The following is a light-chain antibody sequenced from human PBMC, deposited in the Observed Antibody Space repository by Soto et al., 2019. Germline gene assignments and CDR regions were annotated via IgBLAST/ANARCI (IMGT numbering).Light chain of an antibody. V-gene: IGLV2-8*01. CDR2: EVA. Sequence: QFALTQPPSASGSPGQSVTISCTGTSSDVGGYDLVSWYQQHPGRAPKLILYEVAKRPSGVPARFSGSKSGNTASLTVSGLQADDECDYYCSSFAGDKNLFGGGTKLTVL. J-gene: IGLJ2*01. CDR3: SSFAGDKNL. CDR1: SSDVGGYDL.